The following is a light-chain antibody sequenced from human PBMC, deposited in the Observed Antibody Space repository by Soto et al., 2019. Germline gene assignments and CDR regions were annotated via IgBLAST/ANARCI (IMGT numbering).Light chain of an antibody. CDR2: DVS. J-gene: IGLJ3*02. V-gene: IGLV2-14*01. CDR3: SSYTTSSTRV. CDR1: SSDVSGYKY. Sequence: QSVLTQPASVSGSPGQSITISCTGTSSDVSGYKYVSWYQQHPGKAPKLMIYDVSYRPSGVSNRFSGSKSGNTASLTISGLQAEDEADYYCSSYTTSSTRVFGGGTQLTVL.